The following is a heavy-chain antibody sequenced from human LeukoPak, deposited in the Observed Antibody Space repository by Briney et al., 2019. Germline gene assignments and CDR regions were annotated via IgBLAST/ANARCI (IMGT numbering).Heavy chain of an antibody. J-gene: IGHJ6*02. Sequence: GASVKVSCKASGYTFTSYGISWVRQAPGQGLEWMGWISAYNGNTNYAQELQGRVTMTTDTSTSTAYMELRSLRSDDTAVYYCARLMGYSGYDAYYYYGMDVWGQGTTVTVSS. V-gene: IGHV1-18*01. CDR3: ARLMGYSGYDAYYYYGMDV. CDR1: GYTFTSYG. CDR2: ISAYNGNT. D-gene: IGHD5-12*01.